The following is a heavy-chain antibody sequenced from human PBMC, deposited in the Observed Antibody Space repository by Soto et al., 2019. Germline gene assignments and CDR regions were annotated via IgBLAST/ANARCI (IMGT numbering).Heavy chain of an antibody. Sequence: QVQLQESGPGLVKPSETLSLTCTVSGASMSKYYWSWLRQPAGKGLEWIGRIYTSGSTNYNPSITSRVNMSIDTPNNHFSLNLKSVTAADAAVYYCARTVVAAYSCDFWGQGALVTFSS. CDR1: GASMSKYY. D-gene: IGHD2-15*01. CDR2: IYTSGST. CDR3: ARTVVAAYSCDF. V-gene: IGHV4-4*07. J-gene: IGHJ4*02.